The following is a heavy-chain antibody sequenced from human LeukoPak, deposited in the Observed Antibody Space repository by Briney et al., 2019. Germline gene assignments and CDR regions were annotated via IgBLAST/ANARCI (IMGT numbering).Heavy chain of an antibody. CDR3: ARVTMVRGAPFDY. Sequence: SETLSLTCTVSGYSISSGYYWGWIRQPPGKGLEWIGSIYHSGSTYYNPSLKSRVTISVDTSKNQFSLKLSSVTAADTAVYYCARVTMVRGAPFDYWGQGTLVIVSS. D-gene: IGHD3-10*01. CDR2: IYHSGST. CDR1: GYSISSGYY. V-gene: IGHV4-38-2*02. J-gene: IGHJ4*02.